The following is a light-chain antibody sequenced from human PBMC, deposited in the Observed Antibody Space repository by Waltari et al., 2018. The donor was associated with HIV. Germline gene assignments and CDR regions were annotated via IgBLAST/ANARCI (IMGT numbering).Light chain of an antibody. CDR2: DVT. V-gene: IGLV2-11*01. CDR3: CSYAGSYTWL. CDR1: NSDVGGDSY. J-gene: IGLJ2*01. Sequence: QSALTQPRSVSGSPGQSVTISCFGTNSDVGGDSYVSWYRQHPGEAPKLIIYDVTKRPSGVPDRFSGAKSVNTASLTVSGLQADDEAEYYCCSYAGSYTWLFGGGTKLTVL.